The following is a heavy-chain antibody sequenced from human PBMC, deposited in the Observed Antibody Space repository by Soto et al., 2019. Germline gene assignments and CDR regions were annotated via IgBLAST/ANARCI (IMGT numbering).Heavy chain of an antibody. J-gene: IGHJ4*02. CDR1: VFSFNSFN. D-gene: IGHD3-16*01. CDR2: ISVSGDNI. V-gene: IGHV3-21*01. Sequence: PWGSLRVSCSASVFSFNSFNMNWIRRAPGRGLEWVASISVSGDNIYYGDSVQGRFTISRDNSKRSVFLDLSSLRVEDTAVYYCARDLGLLKSLFDYWGQGTMVTVSS. CDR3: ARDLGLLKSLFDY.